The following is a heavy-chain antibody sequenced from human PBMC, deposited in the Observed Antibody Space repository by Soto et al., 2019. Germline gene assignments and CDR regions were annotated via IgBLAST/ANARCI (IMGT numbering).Heavy chain of an antibody. Sequence: VGSLRLSCEASGFTFSSYSVNWVRQAPGKGLEWILYISGSGDAMYYADSVKGRFTISRDNAKNSLYLQMNSLTDEDTAVYYGARDSSYALDIWGQGTMVPVSS. V-gene: IGHV3-48*02. J-gene: IGHJ3*02. CDR2: ISGSGDAM. CDR1: GFTFSSYS. CDR3: ARDSSYALDI.